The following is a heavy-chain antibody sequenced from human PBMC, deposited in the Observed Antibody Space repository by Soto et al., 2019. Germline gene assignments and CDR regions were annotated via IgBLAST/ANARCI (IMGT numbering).Heavy chain of an antibody. Sequence: QVQLVQSGAEVKSPGASVKVSCKTSGYTFPGYSVHWVRQAPGQGLEWMGWINPNSVGTNYAQKFQGRVTMTRDTSISTAYMELSRLRSDDTAVYYCARVTEAPGVDWGQGTLVTVSS. CDR1: GYTFPGYS. V-gene: IGHV1-2*02. CDR3: ARVTEAPGVD. CDR2: INPNSVGT. J-gene: IGHJ4*02.